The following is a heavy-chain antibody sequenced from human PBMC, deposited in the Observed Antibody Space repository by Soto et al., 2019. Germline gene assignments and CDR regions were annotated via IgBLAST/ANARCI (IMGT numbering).Heavy chain of an antibody. CDR1: GYTFTSYG. V-gene: IGHV1-18*04. D-gene: IGHD3-3*01. J-gene: IGHJ6*02. CDR2: ISAYNGNT. Sequence: QVQLVQSGAEVKKPGASVKVSCKASGYTFTSYGISWVRQAPGQGLEWMGWISAYNGNTNYAQKLQGRVTMTTDTSTSTAYMELRSRRSDDTAVYYCARAYDFWSGYSPKNYYYYGMDVWGQGTTVTVSS. CDR3: ARAYDFWSGYSPKNYYYYGMDV.